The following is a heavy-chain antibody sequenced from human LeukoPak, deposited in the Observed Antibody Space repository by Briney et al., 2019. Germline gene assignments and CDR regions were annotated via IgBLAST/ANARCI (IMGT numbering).Heavy chain of an antibody. Sequence: GASVKVSCKASGYTFTSYDINWVRQATGQGLEWMGWMNPNSGNTGYAQKFQGRVTMTRNTSISTAYMELSSLRSEATAVYYCARGSTMVRGVIKGLSWFDPWGQGTLVTVSS. J-gene: IGHJ5*02. CDR2: MNPNSGNT. D-gene: IGHD3-10*01. CDR1: GYTFTSYD. V-gene: IGHV1-8*01. CDR3: ARGSTMVRGVIKGLSWFDP.